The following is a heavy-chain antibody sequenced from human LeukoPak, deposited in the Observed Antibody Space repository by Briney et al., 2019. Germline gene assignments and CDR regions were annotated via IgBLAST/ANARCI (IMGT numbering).Heavy chain of an antibody. CDR1: GDSINNYY. D-gene: IGHD6-13*01. CDR2: IYYSGST. V-gene: IGHV4-59*08. Sequence: MPSETLSLTCSVSGDSINNYYWNWIRQPPGKGLEWIGYIYYSGSTNYNPSLQSRVTMSIGTSKTQFSLKLGSVTAADTAVYYCARLSKLVRTWGQGTLVTVSS. CDR3: ARLSKLVRT. J-gene: IGHJ5*02.